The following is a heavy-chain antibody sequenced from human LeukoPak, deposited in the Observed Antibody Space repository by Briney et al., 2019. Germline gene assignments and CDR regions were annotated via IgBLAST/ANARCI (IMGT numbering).Heavy chain of an antibody. CDR3: ARGEAIAAANY. J-gene: IGHJ4*02. D-gene: IGHD6-13*01. V-gene: IGHV1-69*05. CDR1: GGTFSSYA. Sequence: ASVKVSCKASGGTFSSYAIRWVRQAPGQGLEWMGGIIPIFGTANYAQKFQGRVTITTDESTSTAYMELSSLRSEDTAVYYCARGEAIAAANYWGQGTLVTVSS. CDR2: IIPIFGTA.